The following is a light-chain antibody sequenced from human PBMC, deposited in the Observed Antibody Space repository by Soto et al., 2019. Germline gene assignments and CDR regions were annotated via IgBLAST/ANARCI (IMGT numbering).Light chain of an antibody. Sequence: QSVLTQPASVSGSPGQSITISCTGTSSDVGGYNYVSWYQQHPGTAPKLMIYEVTNRPSGVSNRFSGSRSGNTASLTISGLQAEDEAYYYCNAYTTSNTWVFGGGTKLTVL. V-gene: IGLV2-14*01. J-gene: IGLJ3*02. CDR3: NAYTTSNTWV. CDR2: EVT. CDR1: SSDVGGYNY.